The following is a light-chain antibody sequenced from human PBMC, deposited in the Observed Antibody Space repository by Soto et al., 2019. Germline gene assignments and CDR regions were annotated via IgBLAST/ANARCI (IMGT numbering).Light chain of an antibody. CDR2: GGS. J-gene: IGLJ2*01. CDR3: CSYAGSSTYVV. Sequence: QSALTQPASVSGSPGQSITISCTGTSSDVGYYNLVSWYQQHPGKAPKLMIYGGSKRHSGVSNRFSGSKSGNTASLTISGLQDEDEADYYCCSYAGSSTYVVFGGGTKVTVL. CDR1: SSDVGYYNL. V-gene: IGLV2-23*01.